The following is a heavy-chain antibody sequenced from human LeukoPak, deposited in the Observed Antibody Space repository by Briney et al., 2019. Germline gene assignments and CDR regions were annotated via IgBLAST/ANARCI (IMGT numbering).Heavy chain of an antibody. V-gene: IGHV4-59*08. CDR1: GGSISNSY. Sequence: SETLSLTCIVSGGSISNSYWSWIRQPPGKGLQWIGYIYYSGSINYNPSLKSRVTISGDTSKNQFSLKLSSVSAADTAVYYCARTLYSRGFYTVDYWGQGTLVTVSS. CDR2: IYYSGSI. J-gene: IGHJ4*02. D-gene: IGHD3-3*01. CDR3: ARTLYSRGFYTVDY.